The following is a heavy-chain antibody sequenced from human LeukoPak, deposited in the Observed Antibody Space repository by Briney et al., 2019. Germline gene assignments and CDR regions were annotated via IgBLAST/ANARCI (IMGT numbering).Heavy chain of an antibody. J-gene: IGHJ3*02. CDR1: GFTLNGYW. CDR3: AREIPISIKAFDM. D-gene: IGHD3-3*02. Sequence: GGSLRLSCAASGFTLNGYWMSWVRQAPGKGLEWVANIKQDGSEQYYVDSVKGRFTISRDNAKNSVYLQMNSLRAEDTAVYYCAREIPISIKAFDMWGHGTVVTVSS. V-gene: IGHV3-7*05. CDR2: IKQDGSEQ.